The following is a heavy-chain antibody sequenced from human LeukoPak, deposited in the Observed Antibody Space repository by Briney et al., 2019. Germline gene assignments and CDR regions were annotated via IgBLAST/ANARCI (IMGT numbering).Heavy chain of an antibody. V-gene: IGHV1-8*03. D-gene: IGHD6-19*01. CDR3: ARRAVGNSYYHSMDV. J-gene: IGHJ6*03. Sequence: ASVKVSCKASGYTFISYDINWVRQVTGQGLEWMGWMNPNSGNTDYAQKFEGRVTITRNTSISTAFMELSSLSSEDKAVYYCARRAVGNSYYHSMDVWGKGTTVTVSS. CDR1: GYTFISYD. CDR2: MNPNSGNT.